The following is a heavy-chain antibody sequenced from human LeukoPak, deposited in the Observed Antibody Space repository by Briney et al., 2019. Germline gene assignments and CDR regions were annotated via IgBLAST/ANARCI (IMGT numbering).Heavy chain of an antibody. CDR3: AIERSYCSSTSCYPWFDP. CDR2: ISAYNGNT. J-gene: IGHJ5*02. V-gene: IGHV1-18*01. CDR1: GYTFTSYG. Sequence: GASVKVSCKASGYTFTSYGISWVRQAPGQGLEWMGWISAYNGNTNYAQKLQGRVTMTTDTSTSTAYMELRSLRSDDTAVYYCAIERSYCSSTSCYPWFDPWGQGTLVTVSS. D-gene: IGHD2-2*01.